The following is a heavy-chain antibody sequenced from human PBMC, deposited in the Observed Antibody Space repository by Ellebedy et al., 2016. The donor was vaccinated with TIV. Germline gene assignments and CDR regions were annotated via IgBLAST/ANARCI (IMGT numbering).Heavy chain of an antibody. CDR1: GGSITSYY. D-gene: IGHD4-23*01. CDR2: YYYTGST. V-gene: IGHV4-59*01. CDR3: ASWGDYGGNRHLDY. J-gene: IGHJ4*02. Sequence: SETLSLTXSVAGGSITSYYWSWIRQPPGRGLEWIGYYYYTGSTNYNPSLKSRVTISVDRSKTQFSLELNSVTAADTAVYYCASWGDYGGNRHLDYWGQGTLVTVSS.